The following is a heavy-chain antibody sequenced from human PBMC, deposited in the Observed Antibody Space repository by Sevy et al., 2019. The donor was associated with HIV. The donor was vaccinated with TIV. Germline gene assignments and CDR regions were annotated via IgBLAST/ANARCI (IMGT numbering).Heavy chain of an antibody. J-gene: IGHJ4*02. CDR2: ISGSSNYI. CDR1: GFTFINYN. CDR3: ARGPPDGSYDYFNY. D-gene: IGHD1-26*01. V-gene: IGHV3-21*06. Sequence: GGCLRLSCAASGFTFINYNMNWVRQAPGKGLEWVSSISGSSNYIYYAESLKGRFIISRDNAKDTLYLQMNGLRADDTAVYYCARGPPDGSYDYFNYWGRGTLVTVSS.